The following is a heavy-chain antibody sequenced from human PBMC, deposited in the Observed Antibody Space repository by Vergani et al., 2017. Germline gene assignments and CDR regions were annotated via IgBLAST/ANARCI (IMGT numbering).Heavy chain of an antibody. J-gene: IGHJ4*02. CDR3: ARDLVGSDSSSWYWNY. CDR1: GFMFSAYN. Sequence: EVQLVESGGVLVKPGGSLRLSCAASGFMFSAYNMNWVRQAPGKGLEWVSSISSSSSYIYYADSVKGRFTISRDNAKNSLYLQMDSLRAEDTAVYYCARDLVGSDSSSWYWNYWGQGTLGTVSS. V-gene: IGHV3-21*02. D-gene: IGHD6-13*01. CDR2: ISSSSSYI.